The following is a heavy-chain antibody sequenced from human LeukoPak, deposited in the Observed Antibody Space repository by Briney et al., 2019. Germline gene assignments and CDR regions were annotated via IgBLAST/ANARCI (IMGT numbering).Heavy chain of an antibody. V-gene: IGHV1-3*01. J-gene: IGHJ4*02. CDR3: ARVPSRQQLVPAY. CDR2: INAGNGNT. Sequence: ASVKVSCKASGYTFTNYAMHWVRQAPGQRLEWMGWINAGNGNTKYSQKFQGRVTITRDTSASTAYMELSSLRSEDTAVYYCARVPSRQQLVPAYWGQGTLVTVSS. D-gene: IGHD6-13*01. CDR1: GYTFTNYA.